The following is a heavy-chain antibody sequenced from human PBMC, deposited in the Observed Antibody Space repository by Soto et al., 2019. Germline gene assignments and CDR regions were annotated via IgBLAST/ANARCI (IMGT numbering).Heavy chain of an antibody. Sequence: PSETLSLTCAVSGYSISSGYYWGCIRQPPGKGLEWIGSIYHSGSTYYNPSLKSRVTISVDTSKNQFSLKLSSVTAADTAVYYCARGSAYYYYYGMDVWGQGTTVTVSS. CDR2: IYHSGST. J-gene: IGHJ6*02. D-gene: IGHD6-25*01. V-gene: IGHV4-38-2*01. CDR1: GYSISSGYY. CDR3: ARGSAYYYYYGMDV.